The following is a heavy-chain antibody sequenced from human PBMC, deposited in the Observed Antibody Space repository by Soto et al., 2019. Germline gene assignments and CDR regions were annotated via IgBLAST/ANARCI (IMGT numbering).Heavy chain of an antibody. D-gene: IGHD5-12*01. CDR3: ARDESDGYSGYDAYFDY. V-gene: IGHV3-33*01. CDR1: GFTFSSYG. Sequence: QVQLVESGGGVVQPGRSLRLSCAASGFTFSSYGMHWVRQAPGKGLEWVAVIWYDGSNKYYADSVKGRFTISRDNSKNTLYLQMNSLRAEDTAVYYCARDESDGYSGYDAYFDYWGQGTLVTVSS. J-gene: IGHJ4*02. CDR2: IWYDGSNK.